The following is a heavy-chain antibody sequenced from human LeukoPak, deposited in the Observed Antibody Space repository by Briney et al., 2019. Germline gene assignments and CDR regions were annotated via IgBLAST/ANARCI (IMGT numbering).Heavy chain of an antibody. CDR3: ARDTGGNSPYYFDY. D-gene: IGHD4-23*01. J-gene: IGHJ4*02. CDR2: IYTSGST. Sequence: PSETLSLTCTVSGGSISSYYWSWIRQPAGKGLEWIGRIYTSGSTNYNPSLKSRVTISVDTSKNQFSLKLSSVTAADTAVYYCARDTGGNSPYYFDYWGQGTLVTVSS. V-gene: IGHV4-4*07. CDR1: GGSISSYY.